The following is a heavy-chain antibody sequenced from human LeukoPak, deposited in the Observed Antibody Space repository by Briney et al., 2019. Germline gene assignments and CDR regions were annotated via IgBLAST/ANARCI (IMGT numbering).Heavy chain of an antibody. CDR1: GFTFSSYG. J-gene: IGHJ4*02. CDR2: ISYDGSNK. V-gene: IGHV3-30*18. CDR3: AKAKAVAGLDY. D-gene: IGHD6-19*01. Sequence: GGSLRLSCAASGFTFSSYGMHWVRQAPGKGLEWVAVISYDGSNKYYADSVKGRFTISRDNSKNTLYLQMNSLRAEDTAVYYCAKAKAVAGLDYGGQGTLVTVS.